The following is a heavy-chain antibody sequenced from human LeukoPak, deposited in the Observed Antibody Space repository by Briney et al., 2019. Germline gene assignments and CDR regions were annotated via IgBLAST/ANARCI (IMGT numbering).Heavy chain of an antibody. Sequence: PSQTLYLTCTVSGGSISSYYWSWIRQPPGKGLEWIGYIYYSGSTNYNPSLKSRVTISVDTSKNQFSLKLSSVTAADTAVYYCARAVGYSYGYSFDYWGQGTLVTVSS. CDR2: IYYSGST. D-gene: IGHD5-18*01. J-gene: IGHJ4*02. V-gene: IGHV4-59*01. CDR1: GGSISSYY. CDR3: ARAVGYSYGYSFDY.